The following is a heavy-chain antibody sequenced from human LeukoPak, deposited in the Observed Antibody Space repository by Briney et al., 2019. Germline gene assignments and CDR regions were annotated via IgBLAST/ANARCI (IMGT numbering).Heavy chain of an antibody. J-gene: IGHJ4*02. CDR3: ARDRSGSLYYFDY. V-gene: IGHV4-4*07. CDR1: GGSISSYY. D-gene: IGHD3-10*01. CDR2: MYTSGST. Sequence: PSETLSLTCTVSGGSISSYYWSWIRQPAGKGLEWIGRMYTSGSTNYNPSLKSRVTISVDKSKNQFSLKLSSVTAADTAVYYCARDRSGSLYYFDYWGQGTLVTVSS.